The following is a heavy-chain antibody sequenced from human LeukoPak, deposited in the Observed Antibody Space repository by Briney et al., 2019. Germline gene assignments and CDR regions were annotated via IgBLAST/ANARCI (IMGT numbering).Heavy chain of an antibody. V-gene: IGHV3-23*01. CDR2: ISGSGGST. D-gene: IGHD3-10*01. CDR3: ATRSPYYYGSGSYHFDY. CDR1: EFIFTNYG. Sequence: GGTLRLSCAASEFIFTNYGMSWVRQGPGKGLEWVSAISGSGGSTYYADSVKGRFTISRDNSKNTLYLQMNSLRAEDTAVYYCATRSPYYYGSGSYHFDYWGQGTLVTVSS. J-gene: IGHJ4*02.